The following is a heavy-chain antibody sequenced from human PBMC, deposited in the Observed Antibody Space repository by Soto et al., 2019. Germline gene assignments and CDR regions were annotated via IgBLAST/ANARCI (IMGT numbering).Heavy chain of an antibody. Sequence: GGSLRLSCAASGFTFSSNGMHWVRQAPGKGLEWVAVISYDGSNKYYADSVKGRFTISRDNSKYTLYLQMNSLRAEDKAVYYFAKDSLLLDDSSGYYDYFDYWGQGTLVNVFS. CDR1: GFTFSSNG. CDR2: ISYDGSNK. J-gene: IGHJ4*02. CDR3: AKDSLLLDDSSGYYDYFDY. D-gene: IGHD3-22*01. V-gene: IGHV3-30*18.